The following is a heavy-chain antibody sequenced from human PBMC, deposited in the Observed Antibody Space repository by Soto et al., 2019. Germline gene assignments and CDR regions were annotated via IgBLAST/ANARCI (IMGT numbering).Heavy chain of an antibody. CDR1: GFTFSSYA. V-gene: IGHV3-64D*06. D-gene: IGHD3-16*01. J-gene: IGHJ6*02. CDR3: VKDEGEGSYGYFYYYGMDV. CDR2: ISSNGGST. Sequence: GGSLRLSCSASGFTFSSYAMHWVRQAPGKGLEYVSAISSNGGSTYYADSVKGRFTISRDNSKNTLYLQMSSLRAEDTAVYYCVKDEGEGSYGYFYYYGMDVWGQGTTVTVSS.